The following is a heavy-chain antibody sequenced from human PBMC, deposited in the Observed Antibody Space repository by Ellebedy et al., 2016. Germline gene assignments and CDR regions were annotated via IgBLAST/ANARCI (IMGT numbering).Heavy chain of an antibody. Sequence: SETLSLTCSVSGTSLIDYHWRWIRQSPRKGLEWIGNVYHTGSTIYNPSLQSRVTISVDTSKNQFSLKLSSVTAADTAVYYCTRTVQLAFYMNVWGRGTSVTVSS. CDR2: VYHTGST. CDR1: GTSLIDYH. CDR3: TRTVQLAFYMNV. J-gene: IGHJ6*03. V-gene: IGHV4-59*08. D-gene: IGHD5-24*01.